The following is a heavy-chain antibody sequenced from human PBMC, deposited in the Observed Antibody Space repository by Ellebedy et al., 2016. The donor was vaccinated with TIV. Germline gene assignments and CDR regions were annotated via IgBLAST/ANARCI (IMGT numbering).Heavy chain of an antibody. CDR3: ARDFDR. Sequence: GESLKISCAASGFTFSLNWMYWVRQAPGKGLEWVANIKEDGSAEYYADSVKGRYTISRDNTKNSLYLQIVSLRAEDTAVFYCARDFDRWGQGALVTVSS. J-gene: IGHJ4*02. CDR2: IKEDGSAE. CDR1: GFTFSLNW. V-gene: IGHV3-7*01.